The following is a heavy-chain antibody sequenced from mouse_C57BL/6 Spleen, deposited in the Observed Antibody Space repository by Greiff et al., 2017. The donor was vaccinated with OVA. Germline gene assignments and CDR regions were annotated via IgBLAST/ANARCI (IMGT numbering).Heavy chain of an antibody. Sequence: EVKLVESGGGLVQPGGSLSLSCAASGFTFTDYYMSWVRQPPGKALEWLGFIRNKANGYTTEYSASVKGRFTISRDNSQSILYLQMNALRAEDSATYYCARSLYGYAMDYWGQGTSVTVSS. D-gene: IGHD1-1*02. CDR1: GFTFTDYY. V-gene: IGHV7-3*01. CDR3: ARSLYGYAMDY. CDR2: IRNKANGYTT. J-gene: IGHJ4*01.